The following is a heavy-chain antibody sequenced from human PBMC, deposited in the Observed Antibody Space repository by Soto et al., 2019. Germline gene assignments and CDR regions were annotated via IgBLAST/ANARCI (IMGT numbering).Heavy chain of an antibody. CDR2: IIPIFGTA. CDR1: GGTFSSYA. Sequence: ASVKVSCKASGGTFSSYAISWVRQAPGQGLEWMGGIIPIFGTANYAQKFQGRVTITADESTSTAYMELSSLRSEDTAVYYCARVPHYGDYVGGWFDPWGQGTLVTVSS. J-gene: IGHJ5*02. CDR3: ARVPHYGDYVGGWFDP. D-gene: IGHD4-17*01. V-gene: IGHV1-69*13.